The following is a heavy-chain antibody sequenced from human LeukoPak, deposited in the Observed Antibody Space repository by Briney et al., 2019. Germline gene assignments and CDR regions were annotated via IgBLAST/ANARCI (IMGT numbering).Heavy chain of an antibody. J-gene: IGHJ5*02. CDR1: GYTFTSYG. D-gene: IGHD4-17*01. CDR2: ISAYNGNT. CDR3: ASYDYGDNWFDP. V-gene: IGHV1-18*01. Sequence: ASVKVSCKASGYTFTSYGISWVRQAPGQGLGWMGWISAYNGNTNYAQKLQGRVTMTTDTSTSTAYMELRSLRSDDTAVYYCASYDYGDNWFDPWGQGTLVTVSS.